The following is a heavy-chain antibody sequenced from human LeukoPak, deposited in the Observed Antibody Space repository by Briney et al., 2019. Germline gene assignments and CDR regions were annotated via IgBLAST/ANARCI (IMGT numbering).Heavy chain of an antibody. V-gene: IGHV4-34*01. Sequence: SETLSLTCAVYGGSFSGYYWSWIRQPPGKGLEWIGEINHSGSTNYNPSLKSRVTISVDTSKNQFSLKLSSVTAADTAVYYRARGPHQWLVRPYYFDYWGQGTLVTVSS. D-gene: IGHD6-19*01. CDR1: GGSFSGYY. J-gene: IGHJ4*02. CDR2: INHSGST. CDR3: ARGPHQWLVRPYYFDY.